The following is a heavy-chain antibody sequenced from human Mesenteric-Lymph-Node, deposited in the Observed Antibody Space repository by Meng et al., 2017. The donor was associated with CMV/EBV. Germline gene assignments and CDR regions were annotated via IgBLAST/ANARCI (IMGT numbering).Heavy chain of an antibody. D-gene: IGHD6-13*01. CDR2: IKWNGGNT. CDR3: ARLHTSGAAGEVDY. J-gene: IGHJ4*02. Sequence: GESLKISCAASGFTFDDYGLSWVRQAPGKGLEWVSGIKWNGGNTAYADSVKGRFTISRDNAKNSLYLQMNSLRAEDTALYYCARLHTSGAAGEVDYWGQGTLVTV. CDR1: GFTFDDYG. V-gene: IGHV3-20*04.